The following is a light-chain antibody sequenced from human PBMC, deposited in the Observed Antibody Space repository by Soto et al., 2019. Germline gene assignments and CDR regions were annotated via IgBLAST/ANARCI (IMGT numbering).Light chain of an antibody. CDR1: ISNIGSNT. V-gene: IGLV1-44*01. CDR2: SNN. CDR3: AAWDDSLNGPV. J-gene: IGLJ2*01. Sequence: QSVLTQPPSASGTPGQRVTISCSGSISNIGSNTVNWYQQLPGTAPKLLIYSNNQRPSGVPDRFSGSKSGTSASLAISGLQSEDEADYYCAAWDDSLNGPVFGGRTKLTVL.